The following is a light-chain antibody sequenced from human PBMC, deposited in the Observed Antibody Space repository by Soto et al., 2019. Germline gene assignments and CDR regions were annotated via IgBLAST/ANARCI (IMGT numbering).Light chain of an antibody. CDR3: XXYXSYPALT. CDR1: QGISSY. Sequence: AIRMTQSPSSFSASTGDRVTITCRASQGISSYLAWYQQKPGKAPKLLIYAASTLQSGVPSRFSGSGSGTDFTLTISCLHSEDFATXXXXXYXSYPALTFGGGTKVEIK. J-gene: IGKJ4*01. CDR2: AAS. V-gene: IGKV1-8*01.